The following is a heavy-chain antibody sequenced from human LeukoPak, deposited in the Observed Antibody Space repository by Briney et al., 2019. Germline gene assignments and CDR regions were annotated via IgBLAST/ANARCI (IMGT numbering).Heavy chain of an antibody. J-gene: IGHJ4*02. CDR3: AKESVGYVPVD. CDR1: TLTSNNFD. D-gene: IGHD3-10*02. Sequence: GGSLSLSCVVSTLTSNNFDMKWVRQAPGKGLEWVSSITYNGANSYYTDSVKGRFTISRDSSKNTLYLQMNSLRAEDTAVYYCAKESVGYVPVDWGQGTLVIVSS. V-gene: IGHV3-23*01. CDR2: ITYNGANS.